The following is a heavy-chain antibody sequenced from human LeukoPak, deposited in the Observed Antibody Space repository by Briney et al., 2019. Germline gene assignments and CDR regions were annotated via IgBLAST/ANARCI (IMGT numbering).Heavy chain of an antibody. V-gene: IGHV1-8*01. J-gene: IGHJ5*02. CDR2: MNPNSGNT. Sequence: ASVKVSCKASGYTFTSYDINWVRQAPGQGLEWMGWMNPNSGNTGYAQKFQGRVTMTRNTSISTAYMELSSLRSEDTAVYYCAERRVYYYGSGSYDWFDPWGQGTLVTVSS. D-gene: IGHD3-10*01. CDR3: AERRVYYYGSGSYDWFDP. CDR1: GYTFTSYD.